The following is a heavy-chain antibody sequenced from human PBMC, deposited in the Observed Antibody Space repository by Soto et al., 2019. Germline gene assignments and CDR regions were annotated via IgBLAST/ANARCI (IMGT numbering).Heavy chain of an antibody. D-gene: IGHD2-8*01. CDR3: AGAYCTNGVCLKYYYYGMDV. CDR2: IYYSGST. V-gene: IGHV4-39*01. CDR1: GGSISSSSYY. Sequence: SETLSLTCTVSGGSISSSSYYWGWIRQPPGKGLEWIGSIYYSGSTYYNPSLKSRVTISVDTSKNQFSLKLSSVTAADTAVYYCAGAYCTNGVCLKYYYYGMDVWGQGTTVTVSS. J-gene: IGHJ6*02.